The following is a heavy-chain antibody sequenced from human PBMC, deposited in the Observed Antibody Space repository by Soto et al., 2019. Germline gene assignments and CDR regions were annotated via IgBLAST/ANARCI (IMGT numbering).Heavy chain of an antibody. CDR3: ARGRGYYFRVRNYFDY. CDR2: INHSGST. CDR1: GGSFSGYY. Sequence: SETLSLTCAVYGGSFSGYYWSWIRQPPGKGLEWIGEINHSGSTNYNPSLKSRVTISVDTSKNQFSLKLSSVAAADTAVYYCARGRGYYFRVRNYFDYWGQGTLVTVSS. V-gene: IGHV4-34*01. D-gene: IGHD3-22*01. J-gene: IGHJ4*02.